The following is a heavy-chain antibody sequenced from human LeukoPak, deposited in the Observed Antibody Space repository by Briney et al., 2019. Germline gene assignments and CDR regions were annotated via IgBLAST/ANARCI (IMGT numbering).Heavy chain of an antibody. CDR1: GYTFSGYY. CDR2: INSTSRNT. J-gene: IGHJ4*02. Sequence: ASVKVSCKASGYTFSGYYIHWVRQAPGQGLEWMGWINSTSRNTNSAPRFQGRISLTSDTSISTAYMELTNLTSDDTAIYYCARWGGYFSDWGQGTLVSVSS. V-gene: IGHV1-2*02. D-gene: IGHD3-3*01. CDR3: ARWGGYFSD.